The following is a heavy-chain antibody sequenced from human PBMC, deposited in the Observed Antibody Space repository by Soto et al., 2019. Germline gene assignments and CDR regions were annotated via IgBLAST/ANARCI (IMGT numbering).Heavy chain of an antibody. CDR1: GGSISSYY. CDR2: IYYSGST. V-gene: IGHV4-59*01. Sequence: QVQLQESGPGLVKPSETLSLTCTVSGGSISSYYWSWIRQPPGKGLEWIGYIYYSGSTNYNPSLKRRVTISVDTSKNQFSLKLSSVTAADTAVYYCARDYSNPFYYYYGMDVWGQGTTVTVSS. J-gene: IGHJ6*02. D-gene: IGHD4-4*01. CDR3: ARDYSNPFYYYYGMDV.